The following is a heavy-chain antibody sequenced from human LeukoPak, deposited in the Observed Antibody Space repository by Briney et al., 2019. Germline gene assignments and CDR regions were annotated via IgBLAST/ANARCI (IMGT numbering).Heavy chain of an antibody. CDR3: ARDQLLLSRGFYYGMDV. CDR2: ISYDGSNK. V-gene: IGHV3-30-3*01. D-gene: IGHD2-2*01. Sequence: GGSLRLSCAASGFTFSSYAMHWVRQAPGKGLEWVAVISYDGSNKYYADSVKGRFTISRDNSKNTLYLQMNSLRAEDTAVYYCARDQLLLSRGFYYGMDVWGQGTTVTVSS. CDR1: GFTFSSYA. J-gene: IGHJ6*02.